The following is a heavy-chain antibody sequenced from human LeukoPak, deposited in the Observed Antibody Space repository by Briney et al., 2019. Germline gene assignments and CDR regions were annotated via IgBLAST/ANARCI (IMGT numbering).Heavy chain of an antibody. CDR1: GYTFTSYG. CDR2: INPNSGGT. D-gene: IGHD5-24*01. CDR3: ARVPGMAGWFDP. V-gene: IGHV1-2*02. J-gene: IGHJ5*02. Sequence: ASVKVSCKASGYTFTSYGISWVRQAPGQGLEWMGWINPNSGGTNYAQKFQGRVTMTRDTSISTAYMELSRLRSDDTAVYYCARVPGMAGWFDPWGQGTLVTVSS.